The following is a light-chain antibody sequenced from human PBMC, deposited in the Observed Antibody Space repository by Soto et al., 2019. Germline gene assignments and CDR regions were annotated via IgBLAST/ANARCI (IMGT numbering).Light chain of an antibody. CDR1: QSVSSY. V-gene: IGKV3-15*01. CDR2: GAS. J-gene: IGKJ1*01. CDR3: QQYNNWWT. Sequence: EIVLTQSPATLSLSPGERATLSCRASQSVSSYLAWYQQKPGQSPRLLIYGASTRATGIPARFSGSGSGTELTLTISSLQSEDFAVYYCQQYNNWWTFGQGTKVDI.